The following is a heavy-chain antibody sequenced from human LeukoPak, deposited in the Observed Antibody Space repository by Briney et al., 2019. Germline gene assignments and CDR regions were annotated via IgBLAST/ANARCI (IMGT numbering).Heavy chain of an antibody. CDR1: GFTFSDYY. Sequence: PGGSLRLSCAASGFTFSDYYMSWIRQAPGKGLEWVAYISSSGSTIYYADSVKGRFTISRDNAKNSLYLQMNSLRAEDTALYYCARSSSWYTNWFDPWGQGTLVTVSS. CDR3: ARSSSWYTNWFDP. V-gene: IGHV3-11*01. J-gene: IGHJ5*02. D-gene: IGHD6-13*01. CDR2: ISSSGSTI.